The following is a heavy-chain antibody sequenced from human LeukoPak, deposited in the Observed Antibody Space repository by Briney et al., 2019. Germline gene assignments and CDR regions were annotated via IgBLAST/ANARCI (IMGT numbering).Heavy chain of an antibody. V-gene: IGHV4-59*01. CDR3: ARGASYYYDSSGYYYSNLNWFDP. CDR1: GGSISSYY. CDR2: IYYSGST. D-gene: IGHD3-22*01. Sequence: TSETLSLTCTASGGSISSYYWSWIRQPPGKGLEWIGYIYYSGSTNYNPSLKSRVTISVDTSKNQFALKLSSVTAADTAVYYCARGASYYYDSSGYYYSNLNWFDPWGQGTLVTVSS. J-gene: IGHJ5*02.